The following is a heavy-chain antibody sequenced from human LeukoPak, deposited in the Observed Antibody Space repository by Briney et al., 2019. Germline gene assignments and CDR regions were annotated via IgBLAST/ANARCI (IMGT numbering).Heavy chain of an antibody. CDR2: INHSGST. Sequence: SETLSLTCAVYGGSFSGYYWSWIRQPPGKGLEWIGEINHSGSTNYNPSLKGRVTISVDTSKNQFSLKLSSVTAADTAVYYCARSQQWLGYDAFDIWGQGTMVTVSS. J-gene: IGHJ3*02. V-gene: IGHV4-34*01. D-gene: IGHD6-19*01. CDR1: GGSFSGYY. CDR3: ARSQQWLGYDAFDI.